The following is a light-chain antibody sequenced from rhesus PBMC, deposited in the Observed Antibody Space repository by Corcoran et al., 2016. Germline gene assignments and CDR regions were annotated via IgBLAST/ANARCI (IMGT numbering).Light chain of an antibody. CDR1: ENVNNY. CDR3: QHGYGTPFT. Sequence: DIQMTQSPSSLSASVGDRVTITCRASENVNNYLNWYQQKPGKAPKLLIYKASTLQSGVPSRFIVSGSGTDYTFTISSLRPEDVATYYCQHGYGTPFTFGPGTKLDIK. V-gene: IGKV1-74*01. J-gene: IGKJ3*01. CDR2: KAS.